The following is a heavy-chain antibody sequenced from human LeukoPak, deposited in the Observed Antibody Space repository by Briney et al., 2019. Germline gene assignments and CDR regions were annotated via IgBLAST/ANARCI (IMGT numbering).Heavy chain of an antibody. Sequence: GGSLRLSCAASGFTFSSYAMSWVRQAPGKGLEWVSAISGSGGSAYYADSVKGRFTISRDNSKNTLYLQMNSLRAEDTAVYYCAKVQTRWLQFPYYFDYWGQGTLVTVSS. V-gene: IGHV3-23*01. J-gene: IGHJ4*02. CDR2: ISGSGGSA. CDR3: AKVQTRWLQFPYYFDY. CDR1: GFTFSSYA. D-gene: IGHD5-24*01.